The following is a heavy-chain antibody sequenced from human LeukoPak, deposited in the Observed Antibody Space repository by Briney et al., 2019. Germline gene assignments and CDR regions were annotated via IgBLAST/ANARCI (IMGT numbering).Heavy chain of an antibody. V-gene: IGHV3-66*01. Sequence: GGSLRLSCAASGFTVSSNYMSWVRQAPGKGLEWVSVIYSGGSTYYADSVKGRFTISRDNSKNTLYPQMNSLRAEDTAVYYCARACSSTSCYEGDYWGQGTLVTVSS. CDR1: GFTVSSNY. CDR2: IYSGGST. D-gene: IGHD2-2*01. CDR3: ARACSSTSCYEGDY. J-gene: IGHJ4*02.